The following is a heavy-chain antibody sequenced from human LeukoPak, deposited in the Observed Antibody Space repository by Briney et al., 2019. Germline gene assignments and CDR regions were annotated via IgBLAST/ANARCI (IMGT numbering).Heavy chain of an antibody. D-gene: IGHD5-18*01. Sequence: GASVKVSCKASGGTFTSYAISWVRQAPGQGLEWRGGIIPIFGTANYAQKIQGRVTITADESTCAAYMELSSLRSEDTAVYFCARRRGYSYGSLDYSGQGTLVTVSS. CDR3: ARRRGYSYGSLDY. CDR2: IIPIFGTA. CDR1: GGTFTSYA. J-gene: IGHJ4*02. V-gene: IGHV1-69*13.